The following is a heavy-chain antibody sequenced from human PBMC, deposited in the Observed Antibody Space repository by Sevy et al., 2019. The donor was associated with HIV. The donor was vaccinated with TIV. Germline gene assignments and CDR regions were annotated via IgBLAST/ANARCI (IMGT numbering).Heavy chain of an antibody. CDR3: ARFPLTIFGVVIGHGMDV. CDR1: GFTFSSYW. Sequence: GGSLRLSCAASGFTFSSYWMSWVRRAPGKGLEWVANIKQDGSEKYYVDSVKGRFTISRNNAKNSLYLQMNSLRAEDTAVYYCARFPLTIFGVVIGHGMDVWGQGTTVTVSS. V-gene: IGHV3-7*01. J-gene: IGHJ6*02. D-gene: IGHD3-3*01. CDR2: IKQDGSEK.